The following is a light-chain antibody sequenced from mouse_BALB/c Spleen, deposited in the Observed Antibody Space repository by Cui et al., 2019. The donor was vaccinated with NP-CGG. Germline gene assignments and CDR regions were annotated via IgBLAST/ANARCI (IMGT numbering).Light chain of an antibody. CDR1: TGAVTTSNY. Sequence: VVTQESALTTSPGETVTLTCRPSTGAVTTSNYANWVQEKPDHLFTGLIGGTNNRAPGVPARFSGSLIGDKAALTITGAQTEDEAIYFCALWYSNHWVFGGGTKLTVL. CDR2: GTN. J-gene: IGLJ1*01. CDR3: ALWYSNHWV. V-gene: IGLV1*01.